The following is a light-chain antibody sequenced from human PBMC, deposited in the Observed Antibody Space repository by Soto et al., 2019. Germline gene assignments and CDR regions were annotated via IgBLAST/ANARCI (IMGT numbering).Light chain of an antibody. J-gene: IGKJ4*01. Sequence: EIVLTQSPATLSLSPGARAPLSCRARQSVSYYLAWYQHKPGQAPRLLIYDASNRATGIPARFSGSGSGTDFTLTISSLEPEDFATYYCQVRSNWPVFGGGTKVDIK. CDR1: QSVSYY. CDR2: DAS. V-gene: IGKV3-11*01. CDR3: QVRSNWPV.